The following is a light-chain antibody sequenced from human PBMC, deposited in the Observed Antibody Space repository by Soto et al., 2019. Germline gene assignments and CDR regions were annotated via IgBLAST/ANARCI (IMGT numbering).Light chain of an antibody. Sequence: ALAQPPSVSGAPGQKVTISCTGSSSNIGAGYDLHWYQQLPGTAPKLLLYGNINRPSGVPDRFSGSKSGTSASLAITGLQAEDEADYYCQSYDTSLSAYVFGTGTKVTVL. CDR3: QSYDTSLSAYV. CDR2: GNI. CDR1: SSNIGAGYD. J-gene: IGLJ1*01. V-gene: IGLV1-40*01.